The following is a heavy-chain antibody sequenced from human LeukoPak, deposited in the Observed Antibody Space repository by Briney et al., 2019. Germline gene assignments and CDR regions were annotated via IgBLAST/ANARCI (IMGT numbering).Heavy chain of an antibody. Sequence: SETLSLTCAVYGGSFSGYYWNWIRQPPGKGLEWIGVINHRGSTNYNPSLKSRVTISVDTSKNQFSLKLSSVTAADTAVYYCARDGAVAGTGGGLYWGQGTLVTVSS. CDR1: GGSFSGYY. D-gene: IGHD6-19*01. CDR3: ARDGAVAGTGGGLY. V-gene: IGHV4-34*01. J-gene: IGHJ4*02. CDR2: INHRGST.